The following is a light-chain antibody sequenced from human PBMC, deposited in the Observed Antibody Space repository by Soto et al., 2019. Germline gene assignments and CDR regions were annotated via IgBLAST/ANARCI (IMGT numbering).Light chain of an antibody. J-gene: IGLJ3*02. CDR1: GSDVGRYNY. CDR2: EVS. Sequence: QSVLTQPASVSGSPGQSITISCTGTGSDVGRYNYVSWYQHHPGKAPRVMIYEVSNRPSGVSNRFSGSKSGNTASLTISGLQAEDEADHYCSSFTSTTTPWVFGGGTKLTVL. CDR3: SSFTSTTTPWV. V-gene: IGLV2-14*01.